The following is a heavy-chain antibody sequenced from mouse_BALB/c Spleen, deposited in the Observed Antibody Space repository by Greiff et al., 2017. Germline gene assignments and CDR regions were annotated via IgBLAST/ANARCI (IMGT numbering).Heavy chain of an antibody. CDR3: AHYYGSSYYFDY. CDR2: IYPGGGYT. D-gene: IGHD1-1*01. CDR1: GYTFTNYW. V-gene: IGHV1-63*02. J-gene: IGHJ2*01. Sequence: VQLQQSGAELVRPGTSVKISCKASGYTFTNYWLGWVKQRPGHGLEWIGDIYPGGGYTNYNEKFKGKATLTADTSSSTAYMQLSSLTYEDSAVYFCAHYYGSSYYFDYWGQGTTLTVSS.